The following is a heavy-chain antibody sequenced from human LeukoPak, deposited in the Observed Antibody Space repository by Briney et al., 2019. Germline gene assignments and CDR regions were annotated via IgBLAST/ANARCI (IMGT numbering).Heavy chain of an antibody. D-gene: IGHD3-22*01. J-gene: IGHJ4*02. CDR3: AREIYYYDSSGYLDY. Sequence: GASVKVSCKGSGYIFTRYAMYWVRQAPGQGLEWMGGIIRVTGTADYAQKFQGRVTITADESTSTAYMELSSLRSEDTAAYYCAREIYYYDSSGYLDYWGQGTLVTVSS. CDR2: IIRVTGTA. CDR1: GYIFTRYA. V-gene: IGHV1-69*13.